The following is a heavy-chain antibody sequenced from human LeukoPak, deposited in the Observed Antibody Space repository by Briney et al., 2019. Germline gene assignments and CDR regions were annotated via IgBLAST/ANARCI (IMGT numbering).Heavy chain of an antibody. J-gene: IGHJ3*01. CDR3: ARVRLVWGMESFDL. CDR2: TSGYNTYT. CDR1: GYTFRQYS. D-gene: IGHD3-16*01. Sequence: GASVKLSCKASGYTFRQYSISWVRQAPGKGFEWMGWTSGYNTYTTYAQKFQDRVTMTKDTSTNTAYMEMRSLRSDDTAMYYCARVRLVWGMESFDLWGQGTMVTVSS. V-gene: IGHV1-18*01.